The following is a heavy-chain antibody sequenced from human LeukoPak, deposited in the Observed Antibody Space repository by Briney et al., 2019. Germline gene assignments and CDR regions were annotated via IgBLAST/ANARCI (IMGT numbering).Heavy chain of an antibody. V-gene: IGHV4-34*01. CDR2: INHSGST. CDR3: ASLENYYGSGSYPTSFDY. D-gene: IGHD3-10*01. J-gene: IGHJ4*02. CDR1: GGSFSGYY. Sequence: SETLSLTCAVYGGSFSGYYWSWIRQPPGKGLEWIGEINHSGSTNYNPSLKSRVTISVDTSKNQFSLKLSSVTAADTAVYYCASLENYYGSGSYPTSFDYWGEGTLVTVSS.